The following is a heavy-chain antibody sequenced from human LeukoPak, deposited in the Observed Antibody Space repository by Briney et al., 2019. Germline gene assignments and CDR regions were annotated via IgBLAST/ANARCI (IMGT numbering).Heavy chain of an antibody. CDR2: ISYDGSNK. J-gene: IGHJ4*02. CDR1: GFTFSTYA. CDR3: VRDLRSGTTAAGTFHY. Sequence: AGGSLRLSCAASGFTFSTYAMYWVRQAPGKGLEWVAVISYDGSNKYYADSVKGRFTISRDNSKNTLDLQMNSLRPEDTALYYCVRDLRSGTTAAGTFHYWGQGTLVTVSS. V-gene: IGHV3-30-3*01. D-gene: IGHD6-13*01.